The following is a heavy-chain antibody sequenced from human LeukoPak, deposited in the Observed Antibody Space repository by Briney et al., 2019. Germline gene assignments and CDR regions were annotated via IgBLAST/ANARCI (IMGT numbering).Heavy chain of an antibody. CDR2: IYYSGST. CDR1: GGFISSSSYY. J-gene: IGHJ4*02. Sequence: SETLSLICTVSGGFISSSSYYWGWIRQPPGKGLEWIGSIYYSGSTKYNPSLKSRLTISVDKSNNSFSLSLTSVTAADTAVYYCARVDFWSGQNPTDYWGQGTLVTVSS. CDR3: ARVDFWSGQNPTDY. D-gene: IGHD3-3*01. V-gene: IGHV4-39*02.